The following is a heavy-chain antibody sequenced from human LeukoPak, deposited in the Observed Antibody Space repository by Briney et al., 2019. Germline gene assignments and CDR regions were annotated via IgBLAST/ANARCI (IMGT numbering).Heavy chain of an antibody. CDR3: ARLPNYCGGDCSWFDP. V-gene: IGHV4-59*05. Sequence: SETLSLTCTVSGGSISSYYWSWIRQPPGKGLEWIGSIYYSGSTYYSPSLKSRVTISVDTSKNQFSLKLSSVTAADTAVYYCARLPNYCGGDCSWFDPWGQGTLVTVSS. CDR2: IYYSGST. D-gene: IGHD2-21*02. J-gene: IGHJ5*02. CDR1: GGSISSYY.